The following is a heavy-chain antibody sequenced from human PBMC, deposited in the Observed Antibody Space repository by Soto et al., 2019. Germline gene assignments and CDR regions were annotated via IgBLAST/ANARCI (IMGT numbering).Heavy chain of an antibody. V-gene: IGHV3-7*01. CDR2: INQDGGEK. CDR1: GFAFSTHW. CDR3: TRVAFSLDADDFQN. Sequence: EVQLVDSGGGSVQPGGSLRLSCAASGFAFSTHWMTWVRQAPGKGLEWVASINQDGGEKYYVDSVKGRFTISRDNAENSLFLQMNSLRSEDTAVYYCTRVAFSLDADDFQNWGQGTLVTVSS. J-gene: IGHJ1*01.